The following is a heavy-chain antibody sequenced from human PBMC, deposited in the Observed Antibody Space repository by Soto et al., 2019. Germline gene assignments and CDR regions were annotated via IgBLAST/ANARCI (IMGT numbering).Heavy chain of an antibody. V-gene: IGHV3-30-3*01. Sequence: PGGSLRLSCAASGFTFSSYAMHWVRQAPGKGLEWVAVISYDGSNKYYADSVKGRFTISRDNSKNTLYLQMNSLRAEDTAVYYCARGYGYKNARFDYWGQGTLVTVSS. CDR1: GFTFSSYA. CDR3: ARGYGYKNARFDY. CDR2: ISYDGSNK. D-gene: IGHD5-12*01. J-gene: IGHJ4*02.